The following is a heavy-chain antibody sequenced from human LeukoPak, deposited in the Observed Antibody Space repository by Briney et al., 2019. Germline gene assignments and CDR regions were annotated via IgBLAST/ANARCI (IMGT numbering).Heavy chain of an antibody. J-gene: IGHJ4*02. CDR3: ARGSSSTSDLDY. D-gene: IGHD2-2*01. Sequence: SQTLSLTCTVSGGSISSGDYYWSWIRQPPGKGLEWIGYIYYSGSTYCNPSLKSRVTISVDTSKNQFSLKLSSVTAADTAVYYCARGSSSTSDLDYWGQGTLDTVSS. V-gene: IGHV4-30-4*01. CDR1: GGSISSGDYY. CDR2: IYYSGST.